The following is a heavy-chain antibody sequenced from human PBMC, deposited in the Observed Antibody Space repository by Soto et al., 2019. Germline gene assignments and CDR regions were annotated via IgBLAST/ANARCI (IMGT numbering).Heavy chain of an antibody. V-gene: IGHV3-23*01. Sequence: EVQLLESGGGLVQPGGSLRLSCSASGFTFSSYALSWFCQAPGKGLEWVPAICGSGGCTYHADSLKGRFTISRDNSKNTLSLQMNSLRAEDTAIYYCAKNPGARLAVAGTRFYDNWGQRTLVTVSS. D-gene: IGHD6-19*01. CDR3: AKNPGARLAVAGTRFYDN. CDR1: GFTFSSYA. CDR2: ICGSGGCT. J-gene: IGHJ4*02.